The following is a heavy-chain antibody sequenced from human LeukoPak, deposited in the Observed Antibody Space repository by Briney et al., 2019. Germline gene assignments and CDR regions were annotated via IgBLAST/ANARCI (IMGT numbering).Heavy chain of an antibody. V-gene: IGHV4-61*01. CDR3: ARWDFGYSYGYDY. CDR2: IYYSGST. D-gene: IGHD5-18*01. CDR1: GGSSSTNTYY. J-gene: IGHJ4*02. Sequence: SETLSLTCIVSGGSSSTNTYYWSWIRQPPGKGLEWIGYIYYSGSTNYNPSLKSRVTISVDTSKNQFSLKLSSVTAADTAVYYCARWDFGYSYGYDYWGQGTLVTVSS.